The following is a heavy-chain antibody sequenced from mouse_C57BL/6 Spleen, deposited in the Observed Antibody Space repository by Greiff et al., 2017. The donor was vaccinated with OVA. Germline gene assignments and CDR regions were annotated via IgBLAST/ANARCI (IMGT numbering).Heavy chain of an antibody. CDR3: ARLTTVVADYFDY. CDR2: INYDGSST. D-gene: IGHD1-1*01. V-gene: IGHV5-16*01. CDR1: GFTFSDYY. J-gene: IGHJ2*01. Sequence: EVQRLESEGGLVQPGSSMKLSCTASGFTFSDYYMAWVRQVPEKGLEWVANINYDGSSTYYLDSLKSRFIISRDNAKNILYLQMSSLKSEDTATYYCARLTTVVADYFDYWGQGTTLTVSS.